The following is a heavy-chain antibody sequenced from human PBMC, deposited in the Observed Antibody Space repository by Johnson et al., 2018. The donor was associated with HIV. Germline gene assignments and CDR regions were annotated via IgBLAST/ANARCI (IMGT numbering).Heavy chain of an antibody. V-gene: IGHV3-30*19. CDR1: GFTFSSYG. CDR3: ARGTEGDGAFDI. CDR2: ISYDGSNK. D-gene: IGHD1-1*01. J-gene: IGHJ3*02. Sequence: QEQLVESGGTVVQPGGSLRLSCAASGFTFSSYGMHWVRQAPGKGLEWVAVISYDGSNKYYADSVKGRFSISRDNSKNTLYFQMNSMRAEDTAVYYCARGTEGDGAFDIWGQGTMVTVSS.